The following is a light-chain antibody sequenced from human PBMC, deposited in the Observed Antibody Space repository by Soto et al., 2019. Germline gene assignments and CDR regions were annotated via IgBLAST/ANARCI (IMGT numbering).Light chain of an antibody. Sequence: EIVMTQSPATLSVSPGERATLSCRASQSVSSNLAWYQQKPGQAPRLLIYGASIRATGIPARFSGSGSGTEFTLTISSPQSEDFAVYYCQQYNNWPLSITFGQGTRLEIK. CDR2: GAS. J-gene: IGKJ5*01. V-gene: IGKV3D-15*01. CDR3: QQYNNWPLSIT. CDR1: QSVSSN.